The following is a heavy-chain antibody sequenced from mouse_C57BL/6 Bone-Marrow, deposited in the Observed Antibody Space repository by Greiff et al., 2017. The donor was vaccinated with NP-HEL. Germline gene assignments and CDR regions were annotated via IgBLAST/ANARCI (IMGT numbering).Heavy chain of an antibody. D-gene: IGHD2-4*01. J-gene: IGHJ3*01. CDR3: ARRFYYDYDGGAWFAY. Sequence: EVKLMESGGGLVQPGGSLKLSCAASGFTFSDYYMYWVRQTPEKRLEWVAYISNGGGSTYYPDTVKGRFTISRDNAKNTLYLQMSRLKSEDTAMYYCARRFYYDYDGGAWFAYWGQGTLVTVSA. V-gene: IGHV5-12*01. CDR2: ISNGGGST. CDR1: GFTFSDYY.